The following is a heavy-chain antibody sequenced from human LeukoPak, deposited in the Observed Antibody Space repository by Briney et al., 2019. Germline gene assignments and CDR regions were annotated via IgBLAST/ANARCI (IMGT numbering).Heavy chain of an antibody. J-gene: IGHJ4*02. D-gene: IGHD3-10*01. Sequence: EASVKVSCKASGYSFTTYAMNWVRQAPGQGLEWMGWINTNTGNPTYAQGFTGRFVFSLNTSVSTAYLQISSLKAEDTAVYYCARDLGFSYYGSGSLDYWGQGSLVTVSS. CDR3: ARDLGFSYYGSGSLDY. CDR1: GYSFTTYA. CDR2: INTNTGNP. V-gene: IGHV7-4-1*02.